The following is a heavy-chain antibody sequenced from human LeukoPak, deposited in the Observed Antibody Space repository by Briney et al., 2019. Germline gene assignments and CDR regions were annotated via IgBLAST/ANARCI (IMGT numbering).Heavy chain of an antibody. Sequence: ASVKVSCKASGYTFTSYGISWVRQAPGQGLEWMGWISAYNGNTNYAQKFQGRVTITADKSTSTAYMELSSLRSEDTAVYYCASVDCSSTSCSQYYYYYGMDVWGQGTTVTVSS. D-gene: IGHD2-2*01. CDR2: ISAYNGNT. CDR3: ASVDCSSTSCSQYYYYYGMDV. V-gene: IGHV1-18*01. CDR1: GYTFTSYG. J-gene: IGHJ6*02.